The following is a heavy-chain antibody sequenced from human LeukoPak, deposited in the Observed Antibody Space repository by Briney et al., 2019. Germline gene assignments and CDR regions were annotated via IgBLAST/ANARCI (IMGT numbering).Heavy chain of an antibody. D-gene: IGHD3-9*01. Sequence: ASVKVSCKASGYTFTSYDINWVRQATGQGLEWMGWMNPNSGNTGYAQKFQGRVTMTRNTSISTAYMELSSLRSEDTAVYYCARGERRYFDWLGEPRYYYGMDVWGQGTTVTVSS. CDR3: ARGERRYFDWLGEPRYYYGMDV. CDR2: MNPNSGNT. CDR1: GYTFTSYD. J-gene: IGHJ6*02. V-gene: IGHV1-8*01.